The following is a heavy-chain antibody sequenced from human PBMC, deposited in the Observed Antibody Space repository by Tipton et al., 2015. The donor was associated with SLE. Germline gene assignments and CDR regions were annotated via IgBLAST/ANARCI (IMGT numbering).Heavy chain of an antibody. J-gene: IGHJ4*02. CDR1: GFSFSSYE. CDR3: AKDASNFVGYLDY. V-gene: IGHV3-9*01. D-gene: IGHD1-1*01. Sequence: SLRLSCAASGFSFSSYEMNWVRQAPGKGLEWVSSVSSDSGHIGYADSVKGRFSISRDNAKNSLYLQLNSLRPEDSALYYCAKDASNFVGYLDYWGQGTLVTVSS. CDR2: VSSDSGHI.